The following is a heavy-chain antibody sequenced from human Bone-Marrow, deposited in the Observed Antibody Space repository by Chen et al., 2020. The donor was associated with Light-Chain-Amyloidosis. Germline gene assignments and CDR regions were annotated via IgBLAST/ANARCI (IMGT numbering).Heavy chain of an antibody. D-gene: IGHD5-12*01. CDR1: GYTFPNYW. J-gene: IGHJ4*02. CDR2: IYPDDSDA. Sequence: EVQLEQSGPEVKKPGESLKISCKGSGYTFPNYWIGWVRQMPGKGLEWMGVIYPDDSDARYSPSFVGQVTISADKSIPTAFLQWRCLEASDTAMYYCARRRDGYNFDYWGQGTLVTVSS. V-gene: IGHV5-51*01. CDR3: ARRRDGYNFDY.